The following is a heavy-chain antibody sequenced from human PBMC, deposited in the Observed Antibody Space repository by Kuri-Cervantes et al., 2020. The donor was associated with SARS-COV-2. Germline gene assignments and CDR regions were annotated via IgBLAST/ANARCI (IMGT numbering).Heavy chain of an antibody. J-gene: IGHJ6*03. CDR2: ISYDGSDK. D-gene: IGHD3-22*01. CDR1: GFTFSSYG. V-gene: IGHV3-30*03. CDR3: SRTYDSSGSLYYYYYMDV. Sequence: GGSLRPSCAASGFTFSSYGMHWVRQAPGKGLEWVALISYDGSDKKYADSVKGRFTISRDNVKNTLYLQTASLRAEDTAVYYCSRTYDSSGSLYYYYYMDVWGKGTTVTVSS.